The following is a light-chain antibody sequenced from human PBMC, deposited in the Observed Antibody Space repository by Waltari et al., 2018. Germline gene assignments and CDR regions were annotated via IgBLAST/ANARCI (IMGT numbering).Light chain of an antibody. Sequence: QSALTQPPSASGSPGQSVAISCTGTSSDVGGYNYVSWYQQHPGKAPKHIIYEVSKRPAGVPDPFSDSRSGNTASLSVSGLQADDEADFYGSSYAGSNDPVVFGGGTKLTVL. V-gene: IGLV2-8*01. CDR2: EVS. CDR3: SSYAGSNDPVV. J-gene: IGLJ2*01. CDR1: SSDVGGYNY.